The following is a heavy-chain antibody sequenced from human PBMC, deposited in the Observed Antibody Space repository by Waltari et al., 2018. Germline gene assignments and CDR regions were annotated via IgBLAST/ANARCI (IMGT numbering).Heavy chain of an antibody. Sequence: EVQLVESGGGLVQPGGSLRLSCAASGFTFSGYWMHWVRQAPGKGLVGVSRINSDGSSTSYADSVKGRFTISRDNAKKTLYLQMNSLRAEDTAVYYCARGGTYSFDAFDIWGQGTMVTVSS. V-gene: IGHV3-74*01. CDR2: INSDGSST. D-gene: IGHD5-18*01. CDR3: ARGGTYSFDAFDI. CDR1: GFTFSGYW. J-gene: IGHJ3*02.